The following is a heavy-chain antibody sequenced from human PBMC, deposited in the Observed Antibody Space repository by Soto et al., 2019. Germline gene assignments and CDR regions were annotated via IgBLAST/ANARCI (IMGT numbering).Heavy chain of an antibody. CDR2: INSDGSST. CDR1: GFTFSSYW. J-gene: IGHJ4*02. CDR3: ARVGWGRDGYNFIEYYFDY. V-gene: IGHV3-74*01. Sequence: GGSLRLSCAASGFTFSSYWMHWVRQAPGKGLVWVSRINSDGSSTSYADSVKGRFTISRDNAKNTLYLQMNSLRAEDTAVYYCARVGWGRDGYNFIEYYFDYWGQGTLVTVSS. D-gene: IGHD5-12*01.